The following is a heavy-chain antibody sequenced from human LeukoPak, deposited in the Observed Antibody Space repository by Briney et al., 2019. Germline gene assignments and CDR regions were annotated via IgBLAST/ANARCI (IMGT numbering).Heavy chain of an antibody. J-gene: IGHJ4*02. V-gene: IGHV3-23*01. D-gene: IGHD3-9*01. CDR1: GFTFSSYA. Sequence: GGSLRLSCAASGFTFSSYAMNWVRQAPGKGLEWVSVISGGGGSTYYADSVKGRFTISRDNSKNTLYLQMNSLRAEDTAVYYCAKFYDISTGYFDCWGQGTLVTVSS. CDR2: ISGGGGST. CDR3: AKFYDISTGYFDC.